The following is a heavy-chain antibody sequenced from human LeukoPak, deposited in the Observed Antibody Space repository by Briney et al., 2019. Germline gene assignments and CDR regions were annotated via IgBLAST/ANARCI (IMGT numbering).Heavy chain of an antibody. V-gene: IGHV3-74*01. CDR3: VRDQDWQWLA. D-gene: IGHD6-19*01. Sequence: PGGSLRLSCATSGFRFSDYWMHWVRQAPGKGLVEVGIIFPDGTTTTYADSVKGRFTISRDNAKNTLYLQMNSLRAEDTAVYYCVRDQDWQWLAWGQGTLVTVSS. CDR2: IFPDGTTT. J-gene: IGHJ5*02. CDR1: GFRFSDYW.